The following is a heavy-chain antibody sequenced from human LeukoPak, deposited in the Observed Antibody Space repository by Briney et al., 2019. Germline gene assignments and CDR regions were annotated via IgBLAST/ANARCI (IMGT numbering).Heavy chain of an antibody. CDR1: GGPISSGSYY. CDR2: IYTSGST. V-gene: IGHV4-61*02. J-gene: IGHJ3*02. Sequence: SQTLSLTCTVSGGPISSGSYYWSWIRQPAGKGLEWIGRIYTSGSTNYNPSLKSRVTISVDTSKNQFSLKLSSVTAADTAVYYCARNGGDYVPSHAFDIWGQGTMVTVSS. D-gene: IGHD4-17*01. CDR3: ARNGGDYVPSHAFDI.